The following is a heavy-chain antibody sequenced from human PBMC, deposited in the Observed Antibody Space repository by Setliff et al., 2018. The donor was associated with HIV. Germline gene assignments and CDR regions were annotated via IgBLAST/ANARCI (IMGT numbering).Heavy chain of an antibody. CDR2: MFYSGST. D-gene: IGHD3-10*01. V-gene: IGHV4-39*01. CDR3: ARQYYGSGNYYYYMDD. J-gene: IGHJ6*03. CDR1: SGSITSSSSY. Sequence: PSETLSLTCTVSSGSITSSSSYWGWIRQPPGKGLEWIGSMFYSGSTSYNPSLKSRVTISVDTSKKQLSLKLSSVTAADTAVYYCARQYYGSGNYYYYMDDWGKGTTVTVSS.